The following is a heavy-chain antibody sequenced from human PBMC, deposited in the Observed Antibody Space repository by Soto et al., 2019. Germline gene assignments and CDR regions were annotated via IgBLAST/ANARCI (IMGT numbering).Heavy chain of an antibody. Sequence: AVKVSCKASGGTFSSYTISWVRQAPGQGLEWMGRIIPILGIANYAQKFQGRVTITADKSTITAYMELSSLRSEDTAVYYCASPNHQRGSGFPFDYWGQGTLVTVS. V-gene: IGHV1-69*02. CDR2: IIPILGIA. CDR1: GGTFSSYT. D-gene: IGHD2-21*01. CDR3: ASPNHQRGSGFPFDY. J-gene: IGHJ4*02.